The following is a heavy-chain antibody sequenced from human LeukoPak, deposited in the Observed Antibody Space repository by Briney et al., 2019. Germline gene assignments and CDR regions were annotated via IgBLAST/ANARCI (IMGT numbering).Heavy chain of an antibody. V-gene: IGHV3-74*01. Sequence: GGSLRLSCAASEFSVGSNYMTWVRQAPGKGLVWVSRINSDGSSTSYADSVKGRFTISRDNAKNTLYLRMNSLRAEDTAVYYCARDADLEDDAFDIWGQGTMVTVSS. CDR1: EFSVGSNY. CDR2: INSDGSST. J-gene: IGHJ3*02. CDR3: ARDADLEDDAFDI.